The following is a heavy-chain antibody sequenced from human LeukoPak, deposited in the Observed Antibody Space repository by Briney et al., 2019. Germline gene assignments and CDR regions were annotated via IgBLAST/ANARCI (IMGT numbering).Heavy chain of an antibody. J-gene: IGHJ4*02. Sequence: SETLSLTCTVAGGSISSYYWSWIRQPPGKGLEWIGYIYYSGSTNYNPPLKSRVTISVDTSKSQFSLKLSSVTAADTAVYYCARLKIPPRGYDIDYWGQGTLVTVSS. CDR1: GGSISSYY. CDR2: IYYSGST. D-gene: IGHD3-9*01. V-gene: IGHV4-59*01. CDR3: ARLKIPPRGYDIDY.